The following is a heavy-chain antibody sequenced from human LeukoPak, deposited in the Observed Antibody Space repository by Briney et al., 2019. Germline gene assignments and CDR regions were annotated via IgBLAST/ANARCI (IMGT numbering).Heavy chain of an antibody. J-gene: IGHJ4*02. V-gene: IGHV4-39*07. CDR3: ARDLVAVAGTEYYFDY. CDR2: IYYSGST. CDR1: GGSISSSSYY. D-gene: IGHD6-19*01. Sequence: SETLSLTCTVSGGSISSSSYYWGWIRQPPGKGLEWIGSIYYSGSTYYNPSLKSRVTISVDTSKNQFSLKLSSVTAADTAVYYCARDLVAVAGTEYYFDYWGRGTLVTVSS.